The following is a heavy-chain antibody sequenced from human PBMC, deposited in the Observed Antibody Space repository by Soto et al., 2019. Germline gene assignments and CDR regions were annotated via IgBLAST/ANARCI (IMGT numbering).Heavy chain of an antibody. CDR3: ASGPPYSGSSLVPRASFYVMDA. D-gene: IGHD3-10*01. Sequence: GESLKRDWKGFGYKFSGYWLAWVRQMPGKGLEWMGIIYPGDSDTRFSPSFQGQVTISADKSISTAYLQWSSLKASDTAMYYCASGPPYSGSSLVPRASFYVMDALGQGTSVPFSS. CDR2: IYPGDSDT. CDR1: GYKFSGYW. J-gene: IGHJ6*02. V-gene: IGHV5-51*01.